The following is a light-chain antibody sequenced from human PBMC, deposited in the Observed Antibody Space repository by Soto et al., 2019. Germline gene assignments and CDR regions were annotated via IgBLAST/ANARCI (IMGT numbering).Light chain of an antibody. Sequence: IVVTQFPANPSFVSGGRATPFLRASQSVSSNLAWYQQKPGQAPRLLIYGASTRATGIPARFSGSGSGTEFTLTISSLQPEDYAVYYCQQYNNWPPWTFGQGTKVDIK. V-gene: IGKV3-15*01. CDR2: GAS. J-gene: IGKJ1*01. CDR1: QSVSSN. CDR3: QQYNNWPPWT.